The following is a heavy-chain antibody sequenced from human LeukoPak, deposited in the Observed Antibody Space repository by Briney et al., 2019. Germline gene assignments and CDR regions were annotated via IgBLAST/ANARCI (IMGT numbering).Heavy chain of an antibody. CDR1: GGSFSDYD. CDR3: ARSGGALLWFGELLRPFDY. CDR2: ISHSGTT. V-gene: IGHV4-34*01. Sequence: SETLSLTCAVYGGSFSDYDWSWIRQPPGKGLEWIGEISHSGTTNCDPSLKCRVTISVDTSKNQFSLKLSSVTAADTAVYYCARSGGALLWFGELLRPFDYWGQGTLVTVSS. D-gene: IGHD3-10*01. J-gene: IGHJ4*02.